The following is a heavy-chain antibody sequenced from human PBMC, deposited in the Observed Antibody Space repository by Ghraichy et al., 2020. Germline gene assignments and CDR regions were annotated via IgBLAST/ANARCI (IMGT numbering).Heavy chain of an antibody. D-gene: IGHD5-12*01. J-gene: IGHJ4*02. Sequence: ETLSLTCAASGFTFSSYAMSWVRQAPGKGLEWVSAITGDGGGTYYANSVKGRFTISRDNSKNTLYLQMNSLRAEDTAVYYCAREGTVATTGYFDYWGQGTLVTVSS. V-gene: IGHV3-23*01. CDR1: GFTFSSYA. CDR3: AREGTVATTGYFDY. CDR2: ITGDGGGT.